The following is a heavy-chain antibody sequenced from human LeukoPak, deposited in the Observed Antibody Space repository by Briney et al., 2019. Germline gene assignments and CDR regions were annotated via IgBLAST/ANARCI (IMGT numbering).Heavy chain of an antibody. V-gene: IGHV4-39*01. Sequence: SETLSLTCTVDSISTNGYYWGWIRQPPGKGLEWIGSIHYTGSTYYNPSLESRVTVSVDTSKNQFSLKLSSVTAADTAVYYCARHPVTVEQLVPDYFDYWGQGTLVTVSS. CDR1: SISTNGYY. CDR2: IHYTGST. CDR3: ARHPVTVEQLVPDYFDY. J-gene: IGHJ4*02. D-gene: IGHD6-13*01.